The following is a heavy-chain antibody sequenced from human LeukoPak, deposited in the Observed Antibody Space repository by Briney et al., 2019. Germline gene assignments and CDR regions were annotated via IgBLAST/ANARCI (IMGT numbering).Heavy chain of an antibody. V-gene: IGHV3-49*03. CDR1: GFTFGNYA. D-gene: IGHD6-19*01. Sequence: PGRSLRLSCTASGFTFGNYAMGWFRQAPGKGLEYIGFIRSKAYGGTAEYAASVKGRFTISRDDSKSIAYLQMNSLKPEDTAMYYCAREGGSGWSFDYWGQGTLVTVSS. CDR3: AREGGSGWSFDY. J-gene: IGHJ4*02. CDR2: IRSKAYGGTA.